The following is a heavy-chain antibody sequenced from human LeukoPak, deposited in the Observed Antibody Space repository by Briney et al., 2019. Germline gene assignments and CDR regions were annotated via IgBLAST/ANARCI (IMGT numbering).Heavy chain of an antibody. V-gene: IGHV3-30*04. CDR2: ISYDGSNK. J-gene: IGHJ4*02. D-gene: IGHD4-17*01. CDR1: GFTFSSYA. CDR3: ARDDWATVTTPTTGFDY. Sequence: GGSLRLSCAASGFTFSSYAMHWVRQAPGKGLEWVAVISYDGSNKYYADSVKGRFTISRDNSKNTLYLQMNSLRAEDTAVYYCARDDWATVTTPTTGFDYWGQGTLVTVSS.